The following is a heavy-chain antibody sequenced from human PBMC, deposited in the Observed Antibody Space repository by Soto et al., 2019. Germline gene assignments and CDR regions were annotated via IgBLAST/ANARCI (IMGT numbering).Heavy chain of an antibody. J-gene: IGHJ5*02. CDR2: INAGNGNT. CDR1: GYTFTSYA. CDR3: ASGPITIFGVVPDWFDP. D-gene: IGHD3-3*01. Sequence: ASVKVSCKASGYTFTSYAMHWVRQAPGQRLEWMGWINAGNGNTKYSQKFQGRVTITRDTSASTAYMELSSLRSEDTAVYYCASGPITIFGVVPDWFDPWGQGTMVTVYS. V-gene: IGHV1-3*01.